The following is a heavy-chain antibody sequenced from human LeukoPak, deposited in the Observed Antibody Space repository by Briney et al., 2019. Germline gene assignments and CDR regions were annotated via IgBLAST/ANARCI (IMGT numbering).Heavy chain of an antibody. Sequence: GGSLRLSCAASGFSFTTYWMSWVRQAPGKGLEWVSAISGSGGSTYYADSVKGRFTISRDNSKNTLYLQMNSLRAEDTAVYYCAKRPMVGGYFDYWGQGTLVTVSS. CDR1: GFSFTTYW. D-gene: IGHD2-15*01. CDR2: ISGSGGST. V-gene: IGHV3-23*01. J-gene: IGHJ4*02. CDR3: AKRPMVGGYFDY.